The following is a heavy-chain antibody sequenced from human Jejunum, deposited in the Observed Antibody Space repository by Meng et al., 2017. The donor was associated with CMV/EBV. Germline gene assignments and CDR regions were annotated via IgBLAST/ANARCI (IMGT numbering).Heavy chain of an antibody. V-gene: IGHV4-59*01. J-gene: IGHJ4*02. CDR3: ARDTSAWSGNYYIDY. CDR2: IYYSGST. D-gene: IGHD6-19*01. Sequence: SGASITSYYWSWIRQTPGKRLEWIGFIYYSGSTDYSPSLKSRVTIPLDTSKSQFSLRLSSVTAADTAVYYCARDTSAWSGNYYIDYWGQGTLVTVSS. CDR1: GASITSYY.